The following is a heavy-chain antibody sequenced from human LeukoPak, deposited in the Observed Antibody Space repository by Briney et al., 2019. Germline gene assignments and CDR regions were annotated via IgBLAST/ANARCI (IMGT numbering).Heavy chain of an antibody. Sequence: TSETLSLTCTVSGGSISSYYWSWIRQPPGKGLEWIGYIYYSGSTNYNPSLKSRVTISVDTSKNQFFLKLSAVTAADTAMYYCARNSGSYSGHFDYWGQGSLVTVSS. CDR1: GGSISSYY. V-gene: IGHV4-59*01. J-gene: IGHJ4*02. CDR2: IYYSGST. CDR3: ARNSGSYSGHFDY. D-gene: IGHD1-26*01.